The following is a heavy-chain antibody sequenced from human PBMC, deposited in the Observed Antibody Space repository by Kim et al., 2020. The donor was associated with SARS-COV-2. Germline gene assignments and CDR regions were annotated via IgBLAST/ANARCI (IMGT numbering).Heavy chain of an antibody. J-gene: IGHJ4*02. D-gene: IGHD4-17*01. CDR3: AKGGLPALDY. Sequence: NKYYADSVKGRFTISRDNSKNTLYLQMNSLRAEDTAVYYCAKGGLPALDYWGQGTLVTVSS. V-gene: IGHV3-30*02. CDR2: NK.